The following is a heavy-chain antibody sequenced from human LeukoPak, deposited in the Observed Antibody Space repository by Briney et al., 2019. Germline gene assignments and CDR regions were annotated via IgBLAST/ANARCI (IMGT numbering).Heavy chain of an antibody. D-gene: IGHD2-15*01. CDR2: IWYDGSNK. CDR1: GFTFSNYG. V-gene: IGHV3-33*06. Sequence: GRSLRLSCAASGFTFSNYGMHWVRQAPGKGLEWVAVIWYDGSNKYYADSVKGRFTISRDNSKNTLYLQMNSLRVEDTAMYYCAKGRGGSPDYDFDVWGQGTMVTVSS. CDR3: AKGRGGSPDYDFDV. J-gene: IGHJ3*01.